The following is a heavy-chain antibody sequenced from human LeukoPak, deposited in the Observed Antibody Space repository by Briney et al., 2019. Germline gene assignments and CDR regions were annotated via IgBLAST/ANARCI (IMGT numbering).Heavy chain of an antibody. V-gene: IGHV1-69*13. CDR3: AETGYSYGYYFDY. CDR1: GGTFSSYA. J-gene: IGHJ4*02. D-gene: IGHD5-18*01. CDR2: IIPIFGTV. Sequence: SVKVSCKASGGTFSSYAISWVRQAPGQGLEWMGGIIPIFGTVNYAQKFQGRVTITADESTSTAYMELSSLRSEDTAVYYCAETGYSYGYYFDYWGQGTLVTVSS.